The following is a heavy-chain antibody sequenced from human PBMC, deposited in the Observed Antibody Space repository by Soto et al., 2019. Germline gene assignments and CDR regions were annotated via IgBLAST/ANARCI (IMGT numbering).Heavy chain of an antibody. CDR3: ATRITVFGLLIPPFDP. Sequence: QVHLQQWGAGLLKPSETLSLTCAVYGGSVNGYYWNWIRQPPGKGLEWIGEINHTGGTHYNPSLKSRVTMSVDTSKNQFSMRLSSVTAADTAIYYCATRITVFGLLIPPFDPWGQGTQVTVSS. V-gene: IGHV4-34*02. CDR2: INHTGGT. J-gene: IGHJ5*02. D-gene: IGHD3-3*01. CDR1: GGSVNGYY.